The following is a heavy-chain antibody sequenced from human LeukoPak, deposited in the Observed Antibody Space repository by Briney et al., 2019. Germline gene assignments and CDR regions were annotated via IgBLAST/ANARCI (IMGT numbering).Heavy chain of an antibody. CDR3: ARVATVVYLPDEYYFDY. Sequence: ASVKVSCKASGHTFTSYRISWVRQAPGQGLEWMGWITAYNGNPNHAQKLQGRVTMTTDTSTSTAYMELRSLRSDDTAVYYCARVATVVYLPDEYYFDYWGQGTLVTVSA. CDR2: ITAYNGNP. CDR1: GHTFTSYR. D-gene: IGHD4-11*01. V-gene: IGHV1-18*04. J-gene: IGHJ4*02.